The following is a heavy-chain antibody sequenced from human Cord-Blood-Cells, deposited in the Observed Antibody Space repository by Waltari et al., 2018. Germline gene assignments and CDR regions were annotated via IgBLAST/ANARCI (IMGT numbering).Heavy chain of an antibody. CDR3: ARHGYSSSSYYFDY. J-gene: IGHJ4*02. CDR2: IYYSGST. Sequence: QLQLQESGTGLVKPSETLSLTCTVSGGSISSSSYYWGWISQPPGKGLEWIGSIYYSGSTYYNPSLKSRVTKSVDTSKNQFSLKLSSVTAADTAVYYCARHGYSSSSYYFDYWGQGTLVTVSS. CDR1: GGSISSSSYY. V-gene: IGHV4-39*01. D-gene: IGHD6-6*01.